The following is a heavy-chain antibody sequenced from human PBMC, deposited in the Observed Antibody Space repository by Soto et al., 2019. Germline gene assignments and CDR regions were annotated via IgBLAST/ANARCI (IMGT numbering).Heavy chain of an antibody. CDR1: GWSFSGYY. D-gene: IGHD6-19*01. CDR2: INHSGST. V-gene: IGHV4-34*01. CDR3: ARSRWLVRVGFDY. Sequence: QVHLQQWGAGLLKPSETLSLTCAVYGWSFSGYYWSWLRQPPGKGLEWIVEINHSGSTNYNPSLKGRVTISVDTAKNQFSLTLSSVTAADTAVYYGARSRWLVRVGFDYWGQGTLVTLSS. J-gene: IGHJ4*02.